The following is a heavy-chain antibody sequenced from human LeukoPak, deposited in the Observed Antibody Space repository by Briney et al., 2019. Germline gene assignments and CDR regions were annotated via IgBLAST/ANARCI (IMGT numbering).Heavy chain of an antibody. Sequence: PSETLSLTCTVSGGSISSYYWSWIRQPPGKGLEWIGYIYYSGSTNYNPSLKSRVTISVDTSKNQFSLKLSSVTAADTAVYYCASSSGYSPFDYWGQGTLVTVSS. J-gene: IGHJ4*02. CDR2: IYYSGST. CDR3: ASSSGYSPFDY. D-gene: IGHD3-22*01. CDR1: GGSISSYY. V-gene: IGHV4-59*08.